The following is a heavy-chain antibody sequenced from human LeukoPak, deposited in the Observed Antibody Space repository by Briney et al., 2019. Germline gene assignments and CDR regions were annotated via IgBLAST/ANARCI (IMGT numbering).Heavy chain of an antibody. CDR1: AYTFTDYY. Sequence: GASVKVSCKASAYTFTDYYIQWVRQAPGQGLEWMGWINPKNGGTDYAQNFQGRVTMTRDTSISTAYMELSRLRSDDTAVYYCARDQNYYGSGSHYNVDYWGRGTLVTVSS. D-gene: IGHD3-10*01. CDR3: ARDQNYYGSGSHYNVDY. J-gene: IGHJ4*02. V-gene: IGHV1-2*02. CDR2: INPKNGGT.